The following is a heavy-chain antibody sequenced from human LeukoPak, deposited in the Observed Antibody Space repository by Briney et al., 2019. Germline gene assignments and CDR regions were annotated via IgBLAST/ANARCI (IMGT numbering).Heavy chain of an antibody. J-gene: IGHJ4*02. V-gene: IGHV3-74*01. CDR3: ATSRSFDY. CDR2: IRSDGSAS. CDR1: GFTFSSYW. D-gene: IGHD6-6*01. Sequence: GGSLRLSCAASGFTFSSYWMHWVRQAPGKGLVWVSGIRSDGSASNYADSVKGRFTISRDNAKNMLYLQMNSLRAEDTAVYYCATSRSFDYWGQGTLVTVSS.